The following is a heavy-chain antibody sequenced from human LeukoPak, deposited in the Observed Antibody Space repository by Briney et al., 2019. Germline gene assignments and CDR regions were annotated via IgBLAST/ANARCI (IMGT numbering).Heavy chain of an antibody. J-gene: IGHJ5*02. CDR2: IYLGYSDA. V-gene: IGHV5-51*01. D-gene: IGHD6-13*01. CDR1: GYKFTNNW. CDR3: VRFALTSSLDH. Sequence: GEALKIFCKISGYKFTNNWIGWGRQVPGESPEWMGLIYLGYSDAKYSPSFQGQVTLSVAASISTAYLQLSGLRALDTAIYYCVRFALTSSLDHWGQGTLVTVSS.